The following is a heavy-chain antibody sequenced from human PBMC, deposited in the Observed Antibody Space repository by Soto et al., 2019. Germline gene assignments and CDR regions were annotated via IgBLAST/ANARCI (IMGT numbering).Heavy chain of an antibody. D-gene: IGHD3-10*01. Sequence: QVQLVQSGAEVKKPGSSVNVSCKASGGTFSSYAISCVRQAPGQGLEWMGGIITIFGTANYAQKFQGRVTISADKSTSTAYMELSSLRSEDTAVYYCAITIMVRGVGWFDPWGQGTLVTVSS. CDR1: GGTFSSYA. CDR3: AITIMVRGVGWFDP. V-gene: IGHV1-69*06. CDR2: IITIFGTA. J-gene: IGHJ5*02.